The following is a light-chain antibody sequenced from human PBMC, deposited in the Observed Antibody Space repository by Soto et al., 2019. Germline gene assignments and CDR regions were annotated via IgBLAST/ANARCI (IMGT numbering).Light chain of an antibody. CDR2: EVS. CDR1: SGDVGHYNY. CDR3: TSYTTSRIWV. Sequence: QSALTQPAPVSGSPGQSITISCTGSSGDVGHYNYVSWYQQHPGKAPKLMIYEVSNRPSGVSNRFSGSKSGNTASLIISGLQAEDEADYYCTSYTTSRIWVFGGGTKLTVL. V-gene: IGLV2-14*01. J-gene: IGLJ3*02.